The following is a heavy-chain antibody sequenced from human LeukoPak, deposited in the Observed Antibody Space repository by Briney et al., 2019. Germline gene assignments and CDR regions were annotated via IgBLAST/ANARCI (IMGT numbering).Heavy chain of an antibody. V-gene: IGHV3-7*05. CDR1: GFTFSSYW. Sequence: GGSLRLSCAASGFTFSSYWMSWVRQAPGKGLEWAANINQDGSEKYYVDSVKGRFTISRDNAKNSLSLQMNSLRAEDTAVYYCARDRGYSNFDYWGQGTLVTVSS. CDR3: ARDRGYSNFDY. CDR2: INQDGSEK. J-gene: IGHJ4*02. D-gene: IGHD5-18*01.